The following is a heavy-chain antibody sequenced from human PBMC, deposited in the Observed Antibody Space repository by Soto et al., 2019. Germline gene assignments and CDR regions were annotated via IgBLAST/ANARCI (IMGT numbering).Heavy chain of an antibody. Sequence: QVQLVQSGAEVKKTGSSVKVSCKASGGTFSSYAISWVRQAPGQGLEWMGGIIPIFGTANYAQKFQGRVTITADESTSTAYMELSSLRSEDTAVYYCARARGITMVAWFDPWGQGTLVTVSS. D-gene: IGHD3-10*01. V-gene: IGHV1-69*01. J-gene: IGHJ5*02. CDR3: ARARGITMVAWFDP. CDR2: IIPIFGTA. CDR1: GGTFSSYA.